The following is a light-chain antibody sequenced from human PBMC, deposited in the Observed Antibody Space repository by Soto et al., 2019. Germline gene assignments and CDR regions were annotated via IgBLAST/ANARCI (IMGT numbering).Light chain of an antibody. CDR2: DAS. Sequence: EIVLTQSPATRSLSPGERAPLSRRASQSVRSDLAWYQQKPGQAPRLLIYDASRRATGIPARFSGSGSGTDFTLTISSLEPEDFAVYYCQQLNNWPLTFGGGTKVDIK. CDR1: QSVRSD. J-gene: IGKJ4*01. CDR3: QQLNNWPLT. V-gene: IGKV3-11*01.